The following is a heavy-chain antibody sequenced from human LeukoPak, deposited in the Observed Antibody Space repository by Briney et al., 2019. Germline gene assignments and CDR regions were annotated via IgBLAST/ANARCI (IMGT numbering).Heavy chain of an antibody. D-gene: IGHD1-26*01. Sequence: SETLSLTCTVSGGSISSYYWSWIRQSPGKGLECIGYIHYTGSTNYNPSLKSRVTISVETSKNQFSLKLKSVTAADTAVYYCARVQWELLRGDLYYYYMDVWGKGTTVTISS. J-gene: IGHJ6*03. CDR2: IHYTGST. V-gene: IGHV4-59*12. CDR1: GGSISSYY. CDR3: ARVQWELLRGDLYYYYMDV.